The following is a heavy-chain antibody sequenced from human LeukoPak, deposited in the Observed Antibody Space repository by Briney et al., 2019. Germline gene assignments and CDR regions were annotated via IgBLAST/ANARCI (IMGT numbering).Heavy chain of an antibody. D-gene: IGHD2-15*01. V-gene: IGHV3-23*01. CDR1: GFTFSSYA. J-gene: IGHJ4*02. Sequence: GESLSLSWAASGFTFSSYARMWVRQAPGKGLEWISAISGGGGTTYAASVKSRFTISRDNSKNTLYLQMNILRAEDTAIYYCAKDWSCSDWGQGTLVTVSS. CDR2: ISGGGGTT. CDR3: AKDWSCSD.